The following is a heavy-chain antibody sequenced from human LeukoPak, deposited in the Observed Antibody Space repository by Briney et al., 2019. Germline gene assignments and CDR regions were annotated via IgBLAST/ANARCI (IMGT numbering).Heavy chain of an antibody. CDR3: VRDYDTSGPQKNFFDF. V-gene: IGHV1-69*06. J-gene: IGHJ4*02. D-gene: IGHD3-22*01. CDR2: IIPIFDTT. CDR1: GGTFISYA. Sequence: EASVTVSFKASGGTFISYAISWVRQAPGQGLEWMGRIIPIFDTTNYAQKFQGRVTISADKSTSTAYMELSSLRSGDTAVYYCVRDYDTSGPQKNFFDFWGQGTLVTVSS.